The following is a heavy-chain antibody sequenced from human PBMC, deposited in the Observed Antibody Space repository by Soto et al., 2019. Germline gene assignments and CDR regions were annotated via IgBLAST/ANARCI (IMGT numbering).Heavy chain of an antibody. Sequence: ASVKVSCKASGYTFTSYAMHWVRQAPGQRLEWMGWINAGNGNTKYSQKFQGRVTITRDTSASTAYMELSSLRSEDTAVYYCASGYYYGSGSYYNPWFDPWGQGTLVTVSS. CDR3: ASGYYYGSGSYYNPWFDP. CDR1: GYTFTSYA. CDR2: INAGNGNT. J-gene: IGHJ5*02. V-gene: IGHV1-3*01. D-gene: IGHD3-10*01.